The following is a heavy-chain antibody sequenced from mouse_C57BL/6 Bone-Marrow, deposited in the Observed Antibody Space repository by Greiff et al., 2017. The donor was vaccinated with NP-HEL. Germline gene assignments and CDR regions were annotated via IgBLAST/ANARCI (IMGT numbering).Heavy chain of an antibody. CDR3: ARKLYDGYYFDY. CDR1: GYTFTDYY. V-gene: IGHV1-19*01. D-gene: IGHD2-3*01. CDR2: INPYNGGT. Sequence: EVQLQESGPVLVKPGASVKMSCKASGYTFTDYYMNWVKQSHGKSLEWIGVINPYNGGTSYNQKFKGKATLTVDKSSSTAYMELNSLTSEDSAVYYCARKLYDGYYFDYWGQGTTLTVSS. J-gene: IGHJ2*01.